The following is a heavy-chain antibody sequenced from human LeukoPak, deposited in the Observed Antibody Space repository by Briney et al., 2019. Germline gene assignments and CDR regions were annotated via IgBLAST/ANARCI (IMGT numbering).Heavy chain of an antibody. D-gene: IGHD2-2*01. CDR3: ARDSGVVPAAMLSDY. CDR2: IKQDGSEK. CDR1: GFTFSSYW. V-gene: IGHV3-7*03. Sequence: SGGSLRLSCAASGFTFSSYWMSWVRQAPGKGLEWVANIKQDGSEKYYVDSVKGRFTISRDNAKNSLYLQMNSLRAEDTAVYYCARDSGVVPAAMLSDYWGQGTLVTVSS. J-gene: IGHJ4*02.